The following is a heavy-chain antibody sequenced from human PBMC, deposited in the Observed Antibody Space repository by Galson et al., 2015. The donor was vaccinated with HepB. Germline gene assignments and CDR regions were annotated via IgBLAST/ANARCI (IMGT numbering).Heavy chain of an antibody. CDR3: ARGRPGTFTVLGN. Sequence: SLRLSCAASGFTFSGHWMHWVRQAPGKGLIWVSRINSDGSSSSYADYVKGRFTISRDDAKNTLYLQLNSLRAEDTAIYYCARGRPGTFTVLGNWGQGTLGTVSS. J-gene: IGHJ4*02. D-gene: IGHD1-14*01. CDR2: INSDGSSS. V-gene: IGHV3-74*01. CDR1: GFTFSGHW.